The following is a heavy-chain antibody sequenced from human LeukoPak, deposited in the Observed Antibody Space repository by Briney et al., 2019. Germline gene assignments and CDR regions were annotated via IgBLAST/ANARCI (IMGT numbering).Heavy chain of an antibody. Sequence: SETLSLTCTVSDTSINTYYWSWIRQPTGKGLEWIGHMYATGTTNYNPSLKSRVTMSIDTSKNQFSLKVRSVTAADTAVYYCAKVAKYYYGPETYFFFENWGQGTLVAVSS. D-gene: IGHD3-10*01. V-gene: IGHV4-4*07. J-gene: IGHJ4*02. CDR3: AKVAKYYYGPETYFFFEN. CDR2: MYATGTT. CDR1: DTSINTYY.